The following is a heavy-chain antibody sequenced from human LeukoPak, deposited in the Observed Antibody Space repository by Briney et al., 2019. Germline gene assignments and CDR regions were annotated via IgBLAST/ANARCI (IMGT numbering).Heavy chain of an antibody. CDR2: INHSGST. Sequence: SETLSLTCAVYGGSFSGYYWSWIRQPPGKGLEWIGEINHSGSTNYNPSLKSRVTISVDTSKNQFSLKLSSVTAADTAVYYRARNSPRWLRYSSSWYRNDAFDIWGQGTMVTVSS. D-gene: IGHD6-13*01. J-gene: IGHJ3*02. CDR3: ARNSPRWLRYSSSWYRNDAFDI. V-gene: IGHV4-34*01. CDR1: GGSFSGYY.